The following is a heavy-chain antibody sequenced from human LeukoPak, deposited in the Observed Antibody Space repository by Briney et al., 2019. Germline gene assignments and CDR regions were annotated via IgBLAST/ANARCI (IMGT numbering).Heavy chain of an antibody. CDR3: ARDQAYATSGYRPWAFDI. V-gene: IGHV3-7*01. CDR2: INQDGSEK. CDR1: GFTFHTYW. J-gene: IGHJ3*02. Sequence: GGSLRLSCAASGFTFHTYWMSWVRQAPGKGLEWVADINQDGSEKYYVDSVKGRFTISTDNAKNSLYVQMNSLRVEDTAVYYCARDQAYATSGYRPWAFDIWGQGTMVTVSS. D-gene: IGHD3-22*01.